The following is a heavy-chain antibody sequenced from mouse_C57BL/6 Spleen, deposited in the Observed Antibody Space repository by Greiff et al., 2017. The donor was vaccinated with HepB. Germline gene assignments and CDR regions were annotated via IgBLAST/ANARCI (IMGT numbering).Heavy chain of an antibody. CDR3: TLLPYGSSYNWYFDV. Sequence: VKLLESGAELVRPGASVTLSCKASGYTFTDYEMHWVKQTPVHGLEWIGAIDPETGGTAYNQKFKGMAILTADKSSSTAYMELRSLTSEDSAVYYCTLLPYGSSYNWYFDVWGTGTTVTVSS. CDR1: GYTFTDYE. V-gene: IGHV1-15*01. J-gene: IGHJ1*03. D-gene: IGHD1-1*01. CDR2: IDPETGGT.